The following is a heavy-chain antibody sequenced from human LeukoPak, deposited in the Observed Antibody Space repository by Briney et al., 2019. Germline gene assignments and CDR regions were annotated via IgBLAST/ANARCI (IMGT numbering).Heavy chain of an antibody. CDR2: IHPSGGNS. D-gene: IGHD2/OR15-2a*01. CDR3: ARDCSSTTCQGPVLDF. CDR1: GYTFTSHY. J-gene: IGHJ4*02. Sequence: ASVKVSCKASGYTFTSHYVHWVRQAPGQGLEWMGIIHPSGGNSRNTQNFQGRVTMTRDTSTSTVYLELSSLRSEDTAVYYCARDCSSTTCQGPVLDFWGQATLVTVSS. V-gene: IGHV1-46*01.